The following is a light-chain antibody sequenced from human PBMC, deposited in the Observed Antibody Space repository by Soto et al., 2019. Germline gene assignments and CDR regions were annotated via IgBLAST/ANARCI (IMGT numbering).Light chain of an antibody. Sequence: EILLTQSPGTLSLSPGERATLSCSASQSVSNNYLAWYQQKPGRAPRLLIYTASSRATGVPDRFSGSGSGTDFTLTISRLEPEDFAVYYCQQYGSSPWTFGQGTKVDNK. CDR1: QSVSNNY. J-gene: IGKJ1*01. CDR2: TAS. V-gene: IGKV3-20*01. CDR3: QQYGSSPWT.